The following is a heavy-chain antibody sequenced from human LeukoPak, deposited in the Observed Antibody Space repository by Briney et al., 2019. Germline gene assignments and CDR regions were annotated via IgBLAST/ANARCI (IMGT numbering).Heavy chain of an antibody. D-gene: IGHD3-3*01. CDR3: ARVLPDLGVVDAFDI. V-gene: IGHV4-30-2*01. Sequence: PSQTLSLTCTVSGGSISSGGYYWSWIRQPPGKGLEWIGYIYHSGSTYYNPSLKSRVTISVDRSKNQFSLKLSSVTAADTAVYYCARVLPDLGVVDAFDIWGQGTMVTVSS. J-gene: IGHJ3*02. CDR1: GGSISSGGYY. CDR2: IYHSGST.